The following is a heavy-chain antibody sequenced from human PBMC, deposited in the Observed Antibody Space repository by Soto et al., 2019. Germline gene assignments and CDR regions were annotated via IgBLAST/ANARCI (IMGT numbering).Heavy chain of an antibody. D-gene: IGHD2-2*01. J-gene: IGHJ4*02. V-gene: IGHV3-74*03. Sequence: GGSLRLSCSDSGFTFGNFWIHWVRQAPGKGLEWVSHIGPDGTDIVYADSVKGRFIISRDNAKNSLYLQMNSLRAEDTAVYYCARPTKRYCSSTSCYGPFDYWGQGTLVTVSS. CDR3: ARPTKRYCSSTSCYGPFDY. CDR1: GFTFGNFW. CDR2: IGPDGTDI.